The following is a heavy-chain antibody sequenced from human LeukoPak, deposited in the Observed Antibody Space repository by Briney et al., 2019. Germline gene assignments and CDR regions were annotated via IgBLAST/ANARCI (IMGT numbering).Heavy chain of an antibody. Sequence: ASVKVSCKPSGNTFIVFHMHWVRQAPGRGLEWMGWIHPNSGATKYAQKFQGRVAMTMDTSINTAYMELTSLRSDDSAVYYCASDVQNYYGSGRSWFDPWGQGTLVTVSS. D-gene: IGHD3-10*01. V-gene: IGHV1-2*02. J-gene: IGHJ5*02. CDR3: ASDVQNYYGSGRSWFDP. CDR2: IHPNSGAT. CDR1: GNTFIVFH.